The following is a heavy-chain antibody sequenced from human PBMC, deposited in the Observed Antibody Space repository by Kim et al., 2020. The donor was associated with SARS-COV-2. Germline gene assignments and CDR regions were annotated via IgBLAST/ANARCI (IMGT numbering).Heavy chain of an antibody. CDR3: ARAGQQLSPFDY. CDR2: INHSGST. D-gene: IGHD6-13*01. CDR1: GGSFSGYY. Sequence: SETLSLTCAVYGGSFSGYYWSWIRQPPGKGLEWIGEINHSGSTNYNPSLKSRVTISVDTSKNQFSLKLSSVTAADTAVYYCARAGQQLSPFDYWGQGTLVTVPS. V-gene: IGHV4-34*01. J-gene: IGHJ4*02.